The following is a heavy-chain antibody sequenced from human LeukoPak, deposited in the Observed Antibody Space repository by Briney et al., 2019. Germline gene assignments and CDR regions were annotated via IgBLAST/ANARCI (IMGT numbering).Heavy chain of an antibody. V-gene: IGHV4-39*07. CDR2: VYYGRSP. Sequence: SETLSLTCTVSGDSISRSTYYWAWIRQPPGKGLEWIGSVYYGRSPYFNPSLKSRVTISVDRSKNQFSLKLSSVTAADTAVYYCASYYYYGSGSYFDYWGQGTLVTVSS. D-gene: IGHD3-10*01. CDR1: GDSISRSTYY. CDR3: ASYYYYGSGSYFDY. J-gene: IGHJ4*02.